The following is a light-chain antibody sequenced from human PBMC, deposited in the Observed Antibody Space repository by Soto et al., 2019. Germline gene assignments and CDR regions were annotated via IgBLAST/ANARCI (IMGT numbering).Light chain of an antibody. V-gene: IGKV1-6*01. CDR1: QGIRHD. Sequence: AIEMTQSPSSLSVSVGDRVTITCRASQGIRHDLGWYQQKPGKAPKLLIYAASSLQSGVPSRFSGSASGTDFTLTISSLQPEDFATYYCLQDYSYPWTFGQGTKVDIK. J-gene: IGKJ1*01. CDR2: AAS. CDR3: LQDYSYPWT.